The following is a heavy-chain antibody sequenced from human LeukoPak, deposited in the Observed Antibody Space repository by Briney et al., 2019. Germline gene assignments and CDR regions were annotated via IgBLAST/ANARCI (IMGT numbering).Heavy chain of an antibody. J-gene: IGHJ4*02. CDR1: GGSTSTSSYY. V-gene: IGHV4-39*07. D-gene: IGHD3-3*01. CDR3: AREMTDFWSGLSYYFDY. Sequence: SETLSLTCTVSGGSTSTSSYYWGWIRQPPGKGREWIGSIYYSGKTYYNPSLKSRVTISVDTSKNQFSLKLSSVTAADTAVYYCAREMTDFWSGLSYYFDYWGQGTLVTVSS. CDR2: IYYSGKT.